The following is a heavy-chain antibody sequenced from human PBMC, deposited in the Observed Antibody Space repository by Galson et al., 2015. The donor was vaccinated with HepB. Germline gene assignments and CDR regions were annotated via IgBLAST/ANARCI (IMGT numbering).Heavy chain of an antibody. J-gene: IGHJ5*02. CDR3: ARGPGWFGP. D-gene: IGHD1-14*01. CDR2: ISINSDYI. V-gene: IGHV3-21*01. CDR1: GITFSSYS. Sequence: SLRLSCAASGITFSSYSMNWVRQAPGKGLEWVSFISINSDYIYYADSVKGRFTISRDNAKNSLYLHMNSLRVEDTAVYYCARGPGWFGPWGQGTLVTVSS.